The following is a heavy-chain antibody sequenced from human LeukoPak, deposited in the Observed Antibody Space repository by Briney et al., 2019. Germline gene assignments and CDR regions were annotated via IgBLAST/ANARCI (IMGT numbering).Heavy chain of an antibody. CDR1: GFSFRTYE. Sequence: GGSLRLSCAASGFSFRTYEMNWVRQAPGKGLEWVSHISSGGNTEYYVDSVRGRFSMSRDNAKNLLFLQMNSLRAEDTAVYYCSASFGGIAARPTHDYWGQGTLVTVSS. J-gene: IGHJ4*02. CDR2: ISSGGNTE. D-gene: IGHD6-6*01. CDR3: SASFGGIAARPTHDY. V-gene: IGHV3-48*03.